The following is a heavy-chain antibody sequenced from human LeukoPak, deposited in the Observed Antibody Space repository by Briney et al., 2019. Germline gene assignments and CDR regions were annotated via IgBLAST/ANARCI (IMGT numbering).Heavy chain of an antibody. CDR3: ARVFTVVTPLYFDY. CDR1: GGSISSGDYY. Sequence: SQTLSLTCTVSGGSISSGDYYWSWIRQPPGKGLEWIVYIYYSGSTYYNPSLKSRVTISVDTSKNQFSLKLSSVTAADTAVYYCARVFTVVTPLYFDYWGQGTLVTVSS. J-gene: IGHJ4*02. D-gene: IGHD4-23*01. V-gene: IGHV4-30-4*08. CDR2: IYYSGST.